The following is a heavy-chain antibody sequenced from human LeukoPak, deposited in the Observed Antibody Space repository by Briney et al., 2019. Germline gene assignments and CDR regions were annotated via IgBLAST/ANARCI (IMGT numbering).Heavy chain of an antibody. V-gene: IGHV6-1*01. J-gene: IGHJ4*02. CDR1: GDSVSSNSAA. CDR2: TYYRSKWYN. Sequence: SQTLSLTCAISGDSVSSNSAAWNWIRQSPSRGLEWLGRTYYRSKWYNDYAVSVKSRITINPDTSKNQFSLQLNSVTPEDTAVYYCAKQLGYCSDGSCYFPYWGQGTLVTVSS. CDR3: AKQLGYCSDGSCYFPY. D-gene: IGHD2-15*01.